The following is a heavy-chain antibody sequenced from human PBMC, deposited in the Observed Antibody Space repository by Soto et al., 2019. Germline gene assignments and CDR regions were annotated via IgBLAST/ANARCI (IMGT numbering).Heavy chain of an antibody. D-gene: IGHD3-22*01. CDR3: AKDLETIDSSGYPLVGMDV. CDR2: ISWNSGSI. J-gene: IGHJ6*02. CDR1: GFTFDDYA. Sequence: SLRLSCAASGFTFDDYAMHWVRQAPGKGLEWVSGISWNSGSIGYADSVKGRFTISRDNAKNSLYLQMNSLRAEDTALYYCAKDLETIDSSGYPLVGMDVWGQGTTVTVSS. V-gene: IGHV3-9*01.